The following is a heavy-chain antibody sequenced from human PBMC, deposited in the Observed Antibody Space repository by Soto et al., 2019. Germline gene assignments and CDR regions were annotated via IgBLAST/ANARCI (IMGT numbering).Heavy chain of an antibody. CDR2: ISGSGGST. D-gene: IGHD3-10*01. Sequence: GGSLRLSCAASGFTFSSYAMSWGLQAPWKGLEWVSAISGSGGSTYYADSVKGRFTISRDNSKNTLYLQMNSLRAEDTAVYYCARVRFGQWGYAMDVWGQGTTVTVSS. CDR3: ARVRFGQWGYAMDV. J-gene: IGHJ6*02. CDR1: GFTFSSYA. V-gene: IGHV3-23*01.